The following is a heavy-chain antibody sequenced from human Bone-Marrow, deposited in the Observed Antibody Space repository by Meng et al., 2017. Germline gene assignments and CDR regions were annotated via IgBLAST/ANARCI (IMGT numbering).Heavy chain of an antibody. J-gene: IGHJ5*02. CDR1: GGSFSSGCYS. V-gene: IGHV4-30-2*01. Sequence: QLQLQESGSVLVKPSQTLSLTCAVSGGSFSSGCYSWSWIRQPPGKGLEWIGYIYHSGTTYYNPSLKSRVTISVDRSKNQFSLKLTSVTAADTAVYYCARDLPYASGAGGFDPWGQGTLVTVSS. CDR3: ARDLPYASGAGGFDP. D-gene: IGHD3-10*01. CDR2: IYHSGTT.